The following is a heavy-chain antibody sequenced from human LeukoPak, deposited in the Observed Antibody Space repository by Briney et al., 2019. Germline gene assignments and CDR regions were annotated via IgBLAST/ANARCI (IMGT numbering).Heavy chain of an antibody. CDR1: YX. J-gene: IGHJ4*02. V-gene: IGHV4-34*01. CDR3: ARGGTAMVDY. Sequence: YXXGXIXXXXXXGLEWIGQINHSGSTNYNPSLKSRVTISVDTSKNQFSLKLSSVTAADTAVYYCARGGTAMVDYWGQGTLVTVSS. D-gene: IGHD5-18*01. CDR2: INHSGST.